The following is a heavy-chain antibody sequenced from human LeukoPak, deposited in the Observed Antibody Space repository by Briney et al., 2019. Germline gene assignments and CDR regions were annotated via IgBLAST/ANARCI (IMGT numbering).Heavy chain of an antibody. D-gene: IGHD1-26*01. V-gene: IGHV3-48*01. J-gene: IGHJ4*02. CDR3: ARDRRNTGSFFDY. CDR1: GFTFYTYG. Sequence: GGSLRLSCAASGFTFYTYGMNLVRQAPGKGLEWVSYINSGASTIQYADSFKGRFTISRDNAKNSLYLQLNSLRADDTAVYYCARDRRNTGSFFDYWGQGTLVTVSS. CDR2: INSGASTI.